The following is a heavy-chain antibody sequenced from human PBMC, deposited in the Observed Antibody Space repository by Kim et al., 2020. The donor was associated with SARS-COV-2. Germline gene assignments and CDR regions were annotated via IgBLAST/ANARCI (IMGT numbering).Heavy chain of an antibody. D-gene: IGHD3-10*01. J-gene: IGHJ4*02. CDR2: IDWDDDK. V-gene: IGHV2-70*11. Sequence: SGPTLVNPTQTLTLTCTFSGFSLSTSGMCVSWIRPPPGKALEWLARIDWDDDKYYSTSLKTRLTISKDTSKNQVVLTMTNMDPVDTATYYCARINHYYGSGSPDYWGQGTLVTVSS. CDR1: GFSLSTSGMC. CDR3: ARINHYYGSGSPDY.